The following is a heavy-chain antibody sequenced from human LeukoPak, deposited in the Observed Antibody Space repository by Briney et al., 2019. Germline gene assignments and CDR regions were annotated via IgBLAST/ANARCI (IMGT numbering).Heavy chain of an antibody. CDR1: GYTFTGYY. J-gene: IGHJ5*02. D-gene: IGHD4-17*01. CDR3: ARVPADGDSWFDP. V-gene: IGHV1-2*02. Sequence: GASVKVSCKASGYTFTGYYMHWVRQAPGQGLEWMGLINPNGGGTNYAQKFQGRVTMTRDTSISTAYMELSRLRSDDTAVYYCARVPADGDSWFDPWGQGNLVTVSS. CDR2: INPNGGGT.